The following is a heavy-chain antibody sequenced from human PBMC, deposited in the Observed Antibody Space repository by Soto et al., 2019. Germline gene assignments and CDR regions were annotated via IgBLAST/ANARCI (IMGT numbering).Heavy chain of an antibody. CDR1: GFTFSSYS. CDR2: ISSSSSYI. V-gene: IGHV3-21*06. J-gene: IGHJ6*02. D-gene: IGHD3-3*01. CDR3: ARDMDRITISGVQTRGMDV. Sequence: EVQLVESGGGLVKPVGSRRLSCAASGFTFSSYSMNWVRQAPGKGLEWVSSISSSSSYIYYADSVKGRVTSSRDNAKNLLYLQMIRLRAEAMAVYYGARDMDRITISGVQTRGMDVWGLVSTVTV.